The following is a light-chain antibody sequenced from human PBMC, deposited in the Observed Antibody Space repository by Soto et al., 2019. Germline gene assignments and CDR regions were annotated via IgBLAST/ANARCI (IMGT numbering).Light chain of an antibody. J-gene: IGLJ1*01. CDR1: SSDVGGYNC. CDR3: CSHSASYTFV. V-gene: IGLV2-11*01. Sequence: QSVLTQPRSVSGSPGQSVTISCTGTSSDVGGYNCVSWYQQHPGKAPQLIIYDVTQRPSGVPDRFSGSKSGNTASLSISGLQAEDEADYYCCSHSASYTFVFGTGTKVTV. CDR2: DVT.